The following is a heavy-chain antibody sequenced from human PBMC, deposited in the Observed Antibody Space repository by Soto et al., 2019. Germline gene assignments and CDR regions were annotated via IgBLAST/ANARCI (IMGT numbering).Heavy chain of an antibody. Sequence: QVQLVQSGAEVKKPGSSVKVSCKASGGTFSSYAISWVRQAPGQGLEWMGGIIPIFGTANYAQKFQGRVTITAEESTSTAYMELSSLRSEDTVVDYCARATDIWFGESYFDYWGQGTLVTVSS. V-gene: IGHV1-69*12. J-gene: IGHJ4*02. CDR2: IIPIFGTA. D-gene: IGHD3-10*01. CDR3: ARATDIWFGESYFDY. CDR1: GGTFSSYA.